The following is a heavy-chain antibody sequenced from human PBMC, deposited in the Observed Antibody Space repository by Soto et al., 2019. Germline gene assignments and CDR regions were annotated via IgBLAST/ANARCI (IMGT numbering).Heavy chain of an antibody. Sequence: PSESLSLTCTVSGGSISSGGYYWSWIRQHPGKGLEWIGYIYYSGSTYYNPSLKSRVTISVDTSKNQFSLKLSSVTAADTAVYYCARASVFELRYFDWFPPGVWFDPWGQGTLVTVSS. CDR2: IYYSGST. V-gene: IGHV4-31*03. CDR1: GGSISSGGYY. D-gene: IGHD3-9*01. CDR3: ARASVFELRYFDWFPPGVWFDP. J-gene: IGHJ5*02.